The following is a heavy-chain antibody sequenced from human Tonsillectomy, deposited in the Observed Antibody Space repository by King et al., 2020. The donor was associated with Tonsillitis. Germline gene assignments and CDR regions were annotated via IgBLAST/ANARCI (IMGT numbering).Heavy chain of an antibody. CDR1: GFTFSSYG. J-gene: IGHJ6*02. V-gene: IGHV3-30*18. CDR2: ISYDGSNK. Sequence: VQLVESGGGVVQPGRSLRLSCVASGFTFSSYGMHWVRQAPGKGLEWVAVISYDGSNKYYVDSVKGRFTISRDNSKNTLYLQMNSLRAEDTAVYYCAKPDNLYSSGWWDYYYYGMDVWGQGTTVTVSS. CDR3: AKPDNLYSSGWWDYYYYGMDV. D-gene: IGHD6-19*01.